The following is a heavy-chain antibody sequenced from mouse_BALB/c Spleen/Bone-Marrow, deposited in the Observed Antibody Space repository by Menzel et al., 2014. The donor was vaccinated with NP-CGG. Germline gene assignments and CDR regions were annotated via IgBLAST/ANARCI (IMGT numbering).Heavy chain of an antibody. J-gene: IGHJ2*01. Sequence: VQLKQSGAEFVKPGASVKLSCTASGFNIKDTYMDWVKQRPGQGLEWIGRIDPANGNTKYDPKFQGKATITADTSSNTAYLQPSSLTSEDTAVYYCGRGFTDFDDWGQGTTLTVSS. CDR3: GRGFTDFDD. CDR2: IDPANGNT. V-gene: IGHV14-3*02. CDR1: GFNIKDTY.